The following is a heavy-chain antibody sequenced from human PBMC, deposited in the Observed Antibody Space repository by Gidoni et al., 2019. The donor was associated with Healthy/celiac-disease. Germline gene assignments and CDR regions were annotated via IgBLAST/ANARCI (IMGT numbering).Heavy chain of an antibody. CDR1: GFTFSSYA. CDR3: ARDLGSSSPSPDY. D-gene: IGHD6-6*01. V-gene: IGHV3-30-3*01. CDR2: ISYDGSNK. J-gene: IGHJ4*02. Sequence: QVQLVESGGGVVQPGRSLRLSCAPSGFTFSSYAMHWVRQAPGKGLEWVAVISYDGSNKYYADSVKGRFTISRDNSKNTLYLQMNSLRAEDTAVYYCARDLGSSSPSPDYWGQGTLVTVSS.